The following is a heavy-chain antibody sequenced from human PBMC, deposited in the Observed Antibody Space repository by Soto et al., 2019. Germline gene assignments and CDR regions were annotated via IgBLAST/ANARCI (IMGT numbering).Heavy chain of an antibody. CDR2: IIPIFGTA. CDR3: ASTTREWLPPARDYYYGMDV. V-gene: IGHV1-69*06. J-gene: IGHJ6*02. Sequence: QVQLVQSGAEVKKPGSSVKVSCKASGGTFSSYAISWVRQAPGQGLEWMGGIIPIFGTANYAQKFQGRVTITADKSTSTAYMELSSLRSEDTAVYYCASTTREWLPPARDYYYGMDVWGQWTTVTVSS. CDR1: GGTFSSYA. D-gene: IGHD3-3*01.